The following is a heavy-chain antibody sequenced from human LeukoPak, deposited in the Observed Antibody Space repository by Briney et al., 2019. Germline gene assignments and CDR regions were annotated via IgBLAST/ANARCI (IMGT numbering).Heavy chain of an antibody. CDR2: IYSGGST. V-gene: IGHV3-53*01. CDR3: ASNPVAEDCFDY. CDR1: GFTVSSNY. Sequence: GGSLRLSCAASGFTVSSNYMSWVRQAPGKGLEWVSVIYSGGSTYYADSVKGRFTISRDNSKNTLYLQMNSLRAEDTAVYYCASNPVAEDCFDYWGQGTLVTVSS. J-gene: IGHJ4*02. D-gene: IGHD6-19*01.